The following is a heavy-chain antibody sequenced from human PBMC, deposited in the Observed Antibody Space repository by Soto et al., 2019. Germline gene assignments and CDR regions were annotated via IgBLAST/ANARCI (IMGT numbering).Heavy chain of an antibody. CDR3: ATVIHSSGWYGPLDY. Sequence: ASVKVSCKVSGYTLTELSMHWVRQAPGKGLEWMGGFDPEDGETIYAQKFQGRVTMTEDTSTDTAYMELSSLRSEDTAVYYCATVIHSSGWYGPLDYWGQGTLVTVSS. CDR2: FDPEDGET. CDR1: GYTLTELS. J-gene: IGHJ4*02. V-gene: IGHV1-24*01. D-gene: IGHD6-19*01.